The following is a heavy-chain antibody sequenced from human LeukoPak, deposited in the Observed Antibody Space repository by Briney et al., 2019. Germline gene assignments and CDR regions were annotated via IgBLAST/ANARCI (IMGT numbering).Heavy chain of an antibody. Sequence: PSDTQSLMCSVSSGSISSYYSRWTRHPPGKGLKGLGYIYYSGSNNYNRPLKSRINHSVDTSKNQSSLKLSSVTAADTAVYYCARGGHSSGYYSLDYWGQGTLVTV. CDR1: SGSISSYY. CDR3: ARGGHSSGYYSLDY. J-gene: IGHJ4*02. D-gene: IGHD3-22*01. V-gene: IGHV4-59*07. CDR2: IYYSGSN.